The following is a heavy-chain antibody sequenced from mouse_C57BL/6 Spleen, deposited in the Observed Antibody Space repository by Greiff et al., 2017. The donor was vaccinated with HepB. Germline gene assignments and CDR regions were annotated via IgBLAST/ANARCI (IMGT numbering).Heavy chain of an antibody. V-gene: IGHV5-17*01. CDR1: GFTFSDYG. J-gene: IGHJ2*01. D-gene: IGHD1-1*01. CDR3: ASSYYYGSSLYYFDY. CDR2: ISSGSSTI. Sequence: EVKLVESGGGLVKPGGSLKLSCAASGFTFSDYGMHWVRQAPEKGLEWVAYISSGSSTIYYADTVKGRFTISRDNAKNTLFLQMTSLRSEDTAMYYFASSYYYGSSLYYFDYWGQGTTLTVAS.